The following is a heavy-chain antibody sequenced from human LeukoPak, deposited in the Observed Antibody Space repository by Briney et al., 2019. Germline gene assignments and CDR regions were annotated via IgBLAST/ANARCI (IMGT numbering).Heavy chain of an antibody. CDR1: GYTFTGYY. V-gene: IGHV1-2*02. J-gene: IGHJ4*02. CDR2: INPNSGGT. Sequence: ASVKVSCKASGYTFTGYYMHWVRQAPGQGLEWMGWINPNSGGTNYAQKFQGRVTMTRDTSISTAYMELSRLRSDDTAVYYCARTAAASTGLDYWGRGTLVIVSS. CDR3: ARTAAASTGLDY. D-gene: IGHD6-13*01.